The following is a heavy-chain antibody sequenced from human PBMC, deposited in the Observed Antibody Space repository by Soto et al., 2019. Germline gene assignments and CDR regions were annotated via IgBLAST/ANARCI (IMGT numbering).Heavy chain of an antibody. Sequence: GGSLRLSCAASEFTFSDYYMSWIRQAPGKGLEWVSYISSSGSTIYYADSVKGRFTISRDNAKNSLYLQMNSLRAEDTAVYYCARSITIFGVVTDRFDPWGQGTLVTVSS. CDR2: ISSSGSTI. V-gene: IGHV3-11*01. CDR1: EFTFSDYY. J-gene: IGHJ5*02. CDR3: ARSITIFGVVTDRFDP. D-gene: IGHD3-3*01.